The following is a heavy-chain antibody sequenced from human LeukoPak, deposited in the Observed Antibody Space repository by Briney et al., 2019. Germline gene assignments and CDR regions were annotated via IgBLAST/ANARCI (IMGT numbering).Heavy chain of an antibody. Sequence: GESLKISCKGSGYIFATYWIGWVRQMPGKGLEWMGIINPGDSDTRYSPSFQGQVTISADKSIYTAYLQWSSLKASDTAMYYCARHPITRYYDSSGDSAAGPDYWGQGTLVTVSS. CDR2: INPGDSDT. D-gene: IGHD3-22*01. J-gene: IGHJ4*02. CDR1: GYIFATYW. CDR3: ARHPITRYYDSSGDSAAGPDY. V-gene: IGHV5-51*01.